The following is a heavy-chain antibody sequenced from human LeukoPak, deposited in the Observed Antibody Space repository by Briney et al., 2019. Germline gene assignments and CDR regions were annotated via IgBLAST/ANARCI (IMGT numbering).Heavy chain of an antibody. CDR3: ARDFNFWSGYHPNYHYYGMDV. Sequence: GGSLRLSCAASGLSFSTYWMHWVRQAPGEGLVWVSRINGDGITTNYADSVKGRFSISRDNAKNSLHLQMNSLRAEDAAMYYCARDFNFWSGYHPNYHYYGMDVWGQGTTVSVSS. CDR1: GLSFSTYW. V-gene: IGHV3-74*01. D-gene: IGHD3-3*01. CDR2: INGDGITT. J-gene: IGHJ6*02.